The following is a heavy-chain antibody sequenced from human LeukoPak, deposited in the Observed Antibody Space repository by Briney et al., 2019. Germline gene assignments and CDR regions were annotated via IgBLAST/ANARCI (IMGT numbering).Heavy chain of an antibody. V-gene: IGHV1-46*01. J-gene: IGHJ4*02. CDR2: INPSGGST. D-gene: IGHD3-22*01. CDR1: GCTFTCYY. Sequence: GASVKVSCKASGCTFTCYYMHWVRQAPGQGLEWMGIINPSGGSTSYAQKFQGRVTMTRDTSPSTVYMELSSLRSEDTAVYYCARDALPHYYDSSGYGYWGQGTLVTVSS. CDR3: ARDALPHYYDSSGYGY.